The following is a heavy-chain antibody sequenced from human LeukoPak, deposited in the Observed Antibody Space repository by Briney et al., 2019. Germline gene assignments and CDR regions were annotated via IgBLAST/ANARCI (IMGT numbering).Heavy chain of an antibody. J-gene: IGHJ3*02. D-gene: IGHD3-3*01. CDR1: GFTFDDYT. V-gene: IGHV3-43*01. CDR3: AKDTTIFGVVSYDAFDI. CDR2: ISWDGGST. Sequence: GGSLRLSCAASGFTFDDYTMHWVRQVPGKGLEWVSLISWDGGSTYYADSVKGRFTISRDNSKNSLYLQMNSLRTEDTALYYCAKDTTIFGVVSYDAFDIWGQGTMVTVSS.